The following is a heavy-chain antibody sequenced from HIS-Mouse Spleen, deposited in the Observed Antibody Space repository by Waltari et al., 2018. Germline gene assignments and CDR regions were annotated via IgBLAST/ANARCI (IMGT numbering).Heavy chain of an antibody. CDR3: ARGHDYSNYFDY. Sequence: QVQLVQSGAEVKKPGASVKVSCKASGYTFTRYDTTWVRQATGQGLEWMGWMNPNSRNTGYAQKRQGRVTMPRNTSISTAYMELSSLSSEDTAVYDGARGHDYSNYFDYWGQGTLVTVSS. V-gene: IGHV1-8*01. CDR2: MNPNSRNT. D-gene: IGHD4-4*01. CDR1: GYTFTRYD. J-gene: IGHJ4*02.